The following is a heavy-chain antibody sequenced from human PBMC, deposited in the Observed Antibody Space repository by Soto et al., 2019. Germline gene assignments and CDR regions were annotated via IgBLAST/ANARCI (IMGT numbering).Heavy chain of an antibody. CDR2: IWYDGSNK. CDR3: ARVRITGTNWFDP. V-gene: IGHV3-33*01. J-gene: IGHJ5*02. CDR1: GFTFSSYG. Sequence: GXSLRLSCAASGFTFSSYGIHWVDQAPGKGLEWVAVIWYDGSNKYYADSVKGRFTISRDNSKNTLYLQMNSLRAEDTAVYYCARVRITGTNWFDPWGQGTLVTVSS. D-gene: IGHD1-20*01.